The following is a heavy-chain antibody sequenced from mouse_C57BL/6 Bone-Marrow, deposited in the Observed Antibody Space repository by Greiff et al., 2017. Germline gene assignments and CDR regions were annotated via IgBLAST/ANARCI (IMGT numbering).Heavy chain of an antibody. CDR1: GYTFTSYW. CDR2: IDPSDSYT. J-gene: IGHJ3*01. Sequence: QVQLQQSGAELVKPGASVKLSCKASGYTFTSYWMQWVKQRPGQGLEWIGEIDPSDSYTNYNQKFKGKATLAVDTSSSTAYMQLSSLTSEDAAVYYCARGGVNTRDWGQGTLVTVSA. D-gene: IGHD1-1*01. CDR3: ARGGVNTRD. V-gene: IGHV1-50*01.